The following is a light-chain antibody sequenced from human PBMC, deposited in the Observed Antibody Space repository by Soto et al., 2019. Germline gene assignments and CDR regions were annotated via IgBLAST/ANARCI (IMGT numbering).Light chain of an antibody. CDR2: TAS. Sequence: AIRMTQSPSSFSASTGDRVTITCRASQDISSYLAWYQQKPGKAPKLLIFTASTLQSAVPSRFSGSGSGTDFTLTISCLQSEDFATYYCQQYYSYHTWTFGQGTKVEIK. J-gene: IGKJ1*01. CDR3: QQYYSYHTWT. V-gene: IGKV1-8*01. CDR1: QDISSY.